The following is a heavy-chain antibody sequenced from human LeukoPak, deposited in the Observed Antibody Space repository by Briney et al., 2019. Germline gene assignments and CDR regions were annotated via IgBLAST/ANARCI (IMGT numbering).Heavy chain of an antibody. D-gene: IGHD1-1*01. V-gene: IGHV4-30-4*01. CDR1: GGSISSGDYY. CDR2: IYYSGST. Sequence: SETLSLTCTVPGGSISSGDYYWSWIRQPPGKGLEWIGYIYYSGSTYYNPSLKSRVTISVDTSKNQFSLKLSSVTAADTAVYYCAREEGLERRMDYWGQGTLVTVSS. J-gene: IGHJ4*02. CDR3: AREEGLERRMDY.